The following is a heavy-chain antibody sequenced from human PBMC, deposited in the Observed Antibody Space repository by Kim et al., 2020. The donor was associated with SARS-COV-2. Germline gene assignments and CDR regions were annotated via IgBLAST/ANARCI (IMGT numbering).Heavy chain of an antibody. J-gene: IGHJ6*02. CDR2: FNANIGKT. CDR1: GYTFTGYG. V-gene: IGHV1-18*01. CDR3: ARDYAYNVDV. Sequence: ASVKVSCKASGYTFTGYGITWVRQAPGQGLEWMGWFNANIGKTNYAPKFQGTVIMTTDTSTSTAYMELRSLRSDDTAVYYCARDYAYNVDVWGQGTTVTVSS. D-gene: IGHD1-1*01.